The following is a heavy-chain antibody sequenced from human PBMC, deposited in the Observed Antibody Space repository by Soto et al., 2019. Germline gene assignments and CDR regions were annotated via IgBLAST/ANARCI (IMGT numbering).Heavy chain of an antibody. V-gene: IGHV3-21*01. CDR2: ISSSSSYI. Sequence: GGSLRLSCAASGFTFSSYSMNWVRQAPGKGLEWVSSISSSSSYIYYADSVKGRFTISRDNAKNSLYLQMNSLRAEDTAVYYCARALGDGYNFAFDIWGQGTMVTVSS. CDR1: GFTFSSYS. CDR3: ARALGDGYNFAFDI. J-gene: IGHJ3*02. D-gene: IGHD5-12*01.